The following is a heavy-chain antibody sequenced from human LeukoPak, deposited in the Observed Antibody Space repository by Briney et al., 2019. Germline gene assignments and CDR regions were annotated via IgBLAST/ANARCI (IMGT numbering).Heavy chain of an antibody. Sequence: SQTLSLTCAISGDSVSSNNAAWNWIRQSPSRGLEWLGRTYYRSKWYTDYAVSVKSRITINPDTSKNQLSLQLSSVIPEDTAVYYCARVGQHRRVFDYWGQGTLVTVSS. V-gene: IGHV6-1*01. D-gene: IGHD1-26*01. CDR3: ARVGQHRRVFDY. J-gene: IGHJ4*02. CDR1: GDSVSSNNAA. CDR2: TYYRSKWYT.